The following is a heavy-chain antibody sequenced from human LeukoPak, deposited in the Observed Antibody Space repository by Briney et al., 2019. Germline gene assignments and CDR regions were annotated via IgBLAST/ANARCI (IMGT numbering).Heavy chain of an antibody. J-gene: IGHJ4*02. D-gene: IGHD6-13*01. Sequence: GASVKVSCKASGGTFSSYAISWVRQAPGQGLEWMGGIIPIFGTANYAQKFQGRVTITADESTSTAYMELSSLRSEDTAVYYCAREIVGEQQLLFDYWGQGTLVTVSS. V-gene: IGHV1-69*13. CDR1: GGTFSSYA. CDR3: AREIVGEQQLLFDY. CDR2: IIPIFGTA.